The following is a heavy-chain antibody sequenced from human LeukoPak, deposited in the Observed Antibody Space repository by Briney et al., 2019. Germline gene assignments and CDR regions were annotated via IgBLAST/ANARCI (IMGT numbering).Heavy chain of an antibody. D-gene: IGHD3-22*01. J-gene: IGHJ5*02. Sequence: SVKVSCKASGGTFSSYAISGVRQAPGQGLEWMGGIIPIFGTANYAQKFQGRVTITADESTSTAYMELSSLRSEDTAVYYCARVKDYDSSGYYSRWFDPWGQGTLVTVSS. V-gene: IGHV1-69*01. CDR1: GGTFSSYA. CDR3: ARVKDYDSSGYYSRWFDP. CDR2: IIPIFGTA.